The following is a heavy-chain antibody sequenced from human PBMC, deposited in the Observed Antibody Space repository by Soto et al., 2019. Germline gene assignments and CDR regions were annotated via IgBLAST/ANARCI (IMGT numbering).Heavy chain of an antibody. CDR1: GGTFSSYA. Sequence: GASVKVSCKASGGTFSSYAISWVRQAPGQGLEWMGGIIPIFGTANYAQKFQGRVTITADESTSTAYMELSSLRSEDTAVYYCASIHSGMDNYFDYWGQGTLVTVSS. CDR3: ASIHSGMDNYFDY. CDR2: IIPIFGTA. V-gene: IGHV1-69*13. D-gene: IGHD1-26*01. J-gene: IGHJ4*02.